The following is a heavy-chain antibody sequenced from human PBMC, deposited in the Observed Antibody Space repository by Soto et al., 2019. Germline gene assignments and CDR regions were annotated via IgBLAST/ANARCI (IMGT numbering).Heavy chain of an antibody. J-gene: IGHJ4*02. CDR1: GWSFSGYY. V-gene: IGHV4-34*01. CDR3: ARGKRSGCYVCDY. Sequence: QVQLQQWGAGLLKPSETLALTCAVYGWSFSGYYWSWIRQPPGKGLEWIGEINHSGSTNYNPSLKNRVTISVDQSKNQFSLKMSSVTAEDAAVYYCARGKRSGCYVCDYWGQGTLVTVSS. CDR2: INHSGST. D-gene: IGHD3-10*01.